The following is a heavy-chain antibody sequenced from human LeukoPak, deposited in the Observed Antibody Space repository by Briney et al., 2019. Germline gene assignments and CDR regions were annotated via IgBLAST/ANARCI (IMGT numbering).Heavy chain of an antibody. D-gene: IGHD3-10*01. Sequence: GGSLRLSCAASGFTFSSYWMSWVRQAPGKGLEWVANIKQDGSEKYYVDSVKGRFTISRDNAKNSLYLQMNSLRAEDTAVYYCARDRAVRGVEGCFDYWGQGTLVTVSS. CDR2: IKQDGSEK. J-gene: IGHJ4*02. CDR1: GFTFSSYW. V-gene: IGHV3-7*01. CDR3: ARDRAVRGVEGCFDY.